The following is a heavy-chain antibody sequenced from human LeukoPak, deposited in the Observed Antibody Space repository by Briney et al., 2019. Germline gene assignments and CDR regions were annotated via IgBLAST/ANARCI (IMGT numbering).Heavy chain of an antibody. CDR2: ISSNGGTT. CDR3: ARSGYSGYGMDV. J-gene: IGHJ6*04. Sequence: GGSLRLSCAASGLTFNSYAMHWVRQAPGKGLEYVSAISSNGGTTYYADSVKGRFTNSRDNSKNTLYLQMDSLRPEDMAVYYCARSGYSGYGMDVWGKGTTVTVSS. V-gene: IGHV3-64*02. CDR1: GLTFNSYA. D-gene: IGHD5-12*01.